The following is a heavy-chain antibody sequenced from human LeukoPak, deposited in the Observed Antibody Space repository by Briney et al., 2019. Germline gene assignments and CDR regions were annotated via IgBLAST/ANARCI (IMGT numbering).Heavy chain of an antibody. CDR3: TTATAKSGSSWGGFDY. D-gene: IGHD1-26*01. V-gene: IGHV3-15*01. J-gene: IGHJ4*02. CDR2: IKSKTDGGTT. CDR1: GFTFSSFG. Sequence: GGSLRLSCAASGFTFSSFGMQWVRQTPGKGLEWVGRIKSKTDGGTTDYAAPVKGRFTVSRDDSKNTLYLQMNSLKSEDTAVYYCTTATAKSGSSWGGFDYWGRGTLVTVSS.